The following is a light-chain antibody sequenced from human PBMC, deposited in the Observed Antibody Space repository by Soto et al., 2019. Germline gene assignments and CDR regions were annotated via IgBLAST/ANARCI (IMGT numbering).Light chain of an antibody. V-gene: IGKV1-9*01. J-gene: IGKJ5*01. CDR3: QQFSSYPLT. Sequence: DIQLTQSPSFLSASVGDRVTITCRASQGIDNFLAWYQQKPGRAPKVLIYVASTLQSGVPSRFSGSGSGTEFTLTISSLQPEDFASYYCQQFSSYPLTFGQGTRLEIK. CDR1: QGIDNF. CDR2: VAS.